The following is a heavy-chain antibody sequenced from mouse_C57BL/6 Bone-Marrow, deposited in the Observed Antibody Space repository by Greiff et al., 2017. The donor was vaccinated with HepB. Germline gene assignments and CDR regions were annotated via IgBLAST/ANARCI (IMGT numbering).Heavy chain of an antibody. Sequence: VQLQQPGAELVMPGASVKLSCKASGYTFTSYWMHWVKQRPGQGLEWIGELDPSDSYTNYNQKFKGKSTLTVDKSSSTAYMQLSSLTSEDSAVYYCARYDGYYPYYFDYWGQGTTLTVSS. CDR3: ARYDGYYPYYFDY. CDR1: GYTFTSYW. D-gene: IGHD2-3*01. J-gene: IGHJ2*01. CDR2: LDPSDSYT. V-gene: IGHV1-69*01.